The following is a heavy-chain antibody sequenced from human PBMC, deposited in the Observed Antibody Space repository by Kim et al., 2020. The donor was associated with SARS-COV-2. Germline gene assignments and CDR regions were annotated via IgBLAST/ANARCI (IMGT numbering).Heavy chain of an antibody. D-gene: IGHD5-18*01. V-gene: IGHV4-34*01. J-gene: IGHJ5*02. CDR2: INHSGST. CDR3: APRIQLFRYNWFDP. CDR1: GGSFSGYY. Sequence: SETLSLTCAVYGGSFSGYYWSWIRQPPGKGLEWIGEINHSGSTNYNPSLKSRVTISVDTSKNQFSLKLSSVTAADTAVYYCAPRIQLFRYNWFDPWGQGTLVTVSS.